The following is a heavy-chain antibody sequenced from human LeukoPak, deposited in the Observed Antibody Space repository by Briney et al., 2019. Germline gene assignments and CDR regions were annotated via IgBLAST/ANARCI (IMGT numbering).Heavy chain of an antibody. D-gene: IGHD5-18*01. CDR1: GIFGSYV. CDR2: IIRVSGST. Sequence: SVKVSCKASGIFGSYVISWVRQAPGQGLEWMGGIIRVSGSTHYAQKFQGRLTITADESTSTVYMEMSSLRSEDTAMYYCAKEGNTALVTGYFDLWGRGTLVTVSA. J-gene: IGHJ2*01. V-gene: IGHV1-69*13. CDR3: AKEGNTALVTGYFDL.